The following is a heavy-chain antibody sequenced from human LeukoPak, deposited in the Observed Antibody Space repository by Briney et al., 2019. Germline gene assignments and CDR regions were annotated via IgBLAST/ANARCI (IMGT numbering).Heavy chain of an antibody. CDR2: IRYDGSNK. CDR3: ARLTTVTTVWFDP. D-gene: IGHD4-17*01. CDR1: GFTFNSYG. J-gene: IGHJ5*02. Sequence: GGSLRLSCAASGFTFNSYGMHWVRQAPGKGLEWVAFIRYDGSNKYYADSVKGRFTISRDNAKNSLYLQMNSLRAEDTAVYYCARLTTVTTVWFDPWGQGTLVTVSS. V-gene: IGHV3-30*02.